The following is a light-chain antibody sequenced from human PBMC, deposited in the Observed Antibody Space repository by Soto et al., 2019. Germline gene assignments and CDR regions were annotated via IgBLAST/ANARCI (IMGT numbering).Light chain of an antibody. CDR3: CSYTSLSTVF. Sequence: QSALTQPASVSGTPGQSITISCTGTSSDVGGYNHVSWYQHSPGKAPKLILFAVSDRPSGVSHRFSGSKSGNTASLTISGLQADDEADYYCCSYTSLSTVFFGGGTKLTVL. V-gene: IGLV2-14*01. CDR1: SSDVGGYNH. CDR2: AVS. J-gene: IGLJ2*01.